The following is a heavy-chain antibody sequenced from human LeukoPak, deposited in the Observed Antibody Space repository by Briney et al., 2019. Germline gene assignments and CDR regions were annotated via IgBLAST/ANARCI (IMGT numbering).Heavy chain of an antibody. CDR3: ARSAGTSSGAFDI. J-gene: IGHJ3*02. D-gene: IGHD1-1*01. CDR2: INHSGST. V-gene: IGHV4-34*01. Sequence: SETLSLTCAVYGGSFSGYYWSWIRQPPGKGLEWIGEINHSGSTNYNPSLKSRVTISVDTSKNQFFLKLSSVTAADTAVYYCARSAGTSSGAFDIWGQGTMVTVSS. CDR1: GGSFSGYY.